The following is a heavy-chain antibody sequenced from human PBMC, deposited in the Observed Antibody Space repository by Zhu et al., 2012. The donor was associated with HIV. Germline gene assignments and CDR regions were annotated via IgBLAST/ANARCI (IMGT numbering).Heavy chain of an antibody. D-gene: IGHD2-2*01. CDR3: ARVQGVVPAARAFYAFDI. Sequence: EVQLVESGGGLVQPGGSLRLSCAASGFTFSSYEMNWVRQAPGKGLEWVSYISSSGSTIYYADSVKGRFTISRDNAKNSLYLQMNSLRAEDTAVYYCARVQGVVPAARAFYAFDIWGQGTSGHRLF. CDR2: ISSSGSTI. CDR1: GFTFSSYE. J-gene: IGHJ3*02. V-gene: IGHV3-48*03.